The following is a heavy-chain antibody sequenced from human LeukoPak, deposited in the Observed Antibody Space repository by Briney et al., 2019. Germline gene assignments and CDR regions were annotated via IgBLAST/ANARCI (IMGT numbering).Heavy chain of an antibody. CDR1: GFTFSDYY. D-gene: IGHD2-21*02. V-gene: IGHV3-11*03. J-gene: IGHJ4*02. CDR2: ISSSSTYT. Sequence: PGGSLRLSCAASGFTFSDYYMSWIRQAPGKGLQWVSYISSSSTYTHYADSVKGRFTISRDDAKNSLFLQMNSLRAEDTAVYYCAKRDRPCSGDCSAPYYFDYWGQGTLVTVSS. CDR3: AKRDRPCSGDCSAPYYFDY.